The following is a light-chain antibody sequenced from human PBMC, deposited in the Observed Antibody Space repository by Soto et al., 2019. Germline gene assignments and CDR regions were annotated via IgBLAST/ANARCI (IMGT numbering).Light chain of an antibody. CDR2: EVS. CDR3: SSFAGNNNVV. J-gene: IGLJ2*01. V-gene: IGLV2-8*01. Sequence: QSVLTQPPSASGSPGQSVTISCTGTSSDVGGYNYVSWYQQHPGKAPKLMIYEVSKRPSGVPDRFSGSKSGNTASLTVSGGQADDEADYYCSSFAGNNNVVFGGGTKVTVL. CDR1: SSDVGGYNY.